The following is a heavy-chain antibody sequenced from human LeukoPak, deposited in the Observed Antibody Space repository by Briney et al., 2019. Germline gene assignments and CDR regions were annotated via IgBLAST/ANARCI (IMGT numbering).Heavy chain of an antibody. CDR1: GFTFSDYA. CDR2: ISGSAHKI. V-gene: IGHV3-23*01. Sequence: GGSLRLSCAASGFTFSDYAMSWVRQAPEKGLDWVSVISGSAHKIRYADSVKGRFTISRDNSENTVYLQMNNLRAEDTALYYCAGRPTGYSSGYVYWGQGAQVTVSS. CDR3: AGRPTGYSSGYVY. J-gene: IGHJ4*02. D-gene: IGHD5-18*01.